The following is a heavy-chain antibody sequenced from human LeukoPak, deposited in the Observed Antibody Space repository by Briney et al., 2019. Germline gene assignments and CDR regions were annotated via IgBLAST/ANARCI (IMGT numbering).Heavy chain of an antibody. Sequence: SETLSLTCTVSGGSVSSYYWSWIRQPPGKGLEWVGYIYSSGSTNYNPSLKSRVTISVDTSKNQFSLKLSSVTAADTAVYYCARRSIAVAGTFDYWDQGTLVTVSS. CDR3: ARRSIAVAGTFDY. V-gene: IGHV4-59*08. CDR2: IYSSGST. CDR1: GGSVSSYY. J-gene: IGHJ4*02. D-gene: IGHD6-19*01.